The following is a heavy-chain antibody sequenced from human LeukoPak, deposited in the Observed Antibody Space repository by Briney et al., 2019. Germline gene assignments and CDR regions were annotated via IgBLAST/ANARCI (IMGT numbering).Heavy chain of an antibody. D-gene: IGHD3-22*01. Sequence: GGSLRLSCTASGFNLSSFWMIWVRQAPGKGLEWVANINQDGSDKYYADPLKGRFTISKDNAKNSLYLQMNSLRAEDTAVYYCARDLGYYDSSGYYYGGAFDIWGQGTMVTVSS. CDR3: ARDLGYYDSSGYYYGGAFDI. CDR1: GFNLSSFW. J-gene: IGHJ3*02. CDR2: INQDGSDK. V-gene: IGHV3-7*01.